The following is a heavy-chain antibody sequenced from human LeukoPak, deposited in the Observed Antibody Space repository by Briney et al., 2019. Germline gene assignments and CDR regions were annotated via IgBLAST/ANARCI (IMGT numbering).Heavy chain of an antibody. CDR1: GGSISSYY. CDR2: IYYSGST. D-gene: IGHD3-16*01. J-gene: IGHJ4*02. CDR3: ARYGDYVWGSWDY. Sequence: SETLSLTCTVSGGSISSYYWSWIRQPPGKGLEWIGYIYYSGSTNYNPSHKSRVTISVDTSKNQFSLKLSSVTAADTAVYYCARYGDYVWGSWDYWGQGTLVTVSS. V-gene: IGHV4-59*01.